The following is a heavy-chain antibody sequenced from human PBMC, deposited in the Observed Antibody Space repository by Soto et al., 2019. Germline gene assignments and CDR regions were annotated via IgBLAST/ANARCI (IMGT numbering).Heavy chain of an antibody. CDR2: ISYDGSNK. D-gene: IGHD2-21*02. Sequence: QVQLVESGGGVVQPGRSLRLSCAASGFTFSSYGMHWVRQAPGKGLEWVAVISYDGSNKYYADSVKGRFTISRDNSKNTLYLQMNSLRAEDTAVYYCAKDLGVTPTQFPYYYDGMDVWGQGTTVTVSS. CDR3: AKDLGVTPTQFPYYYDGMDV. CDR1: GFTFSSYG. J-gene: IGHJ6*02. V-gene: IGHV3-30*18.